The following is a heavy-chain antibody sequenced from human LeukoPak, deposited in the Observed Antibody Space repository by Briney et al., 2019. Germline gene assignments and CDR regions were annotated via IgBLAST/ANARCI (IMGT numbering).Heavy chain of an antibody. J-gene: IGHJ4*02. CDR2: IYTSGST. Sequence: SETLSLTCTVSGGSISSSSYYWSWIRQPAGKGLEWIGRIYTSGSTNYNPSLKSRVTMSVDTSKNQFSLKLSSVTAADTAVYYCARGGDWNYDFDYWGQGTLVTVSS. D-gene: IGHD1-7*01. CDR3: ARGGDWNYDFDY. V-gene: IGHV4-61*02. CDR1: GGSISSSSYY.